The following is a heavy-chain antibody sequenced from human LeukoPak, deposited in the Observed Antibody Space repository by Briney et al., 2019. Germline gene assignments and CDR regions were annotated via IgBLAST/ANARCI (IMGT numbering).Heavy chain of an antibody. CDR3: ARHVAVAGNDAFDI. D-gene: IGHD6-19*01. Sequence: PSETLSLTCNVSGGSISSGDYYWSWIRQPPGKGLEWIGYIYHSGSTYYNPSLKSRVTISIDTSKNQFSLKLSSVTAADTAVYYCARHVAVAGNDAFDIWGQGTMVTVSS. CDR2: IYHSGST. J-gene: IGHJ3*02. V-gene: IGHV4-30-4*01. CDR1: GGSISSGDYY.